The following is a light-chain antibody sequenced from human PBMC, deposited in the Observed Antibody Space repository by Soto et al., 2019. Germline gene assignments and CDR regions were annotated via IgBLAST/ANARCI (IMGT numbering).Light chain of an antibody. V-gene: IGKV1-39*01. J-gene: IGKJ1*01. Sequence: DIQMTHSPSSLSASVWDRVSITCRASQSISSYLNWYQQKPGKAPKLLIYAASSLQSGVPSRFSGSGSATEFTLTISSLQPYDFATYYCQQYNNYWTFDQGTKVDIK. CDR1: QSISSY. CDR2: AAS. CDR3: QQYNNYWT.